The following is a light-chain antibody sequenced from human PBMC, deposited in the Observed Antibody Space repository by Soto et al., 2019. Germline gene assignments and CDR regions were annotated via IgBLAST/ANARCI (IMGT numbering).Light chain of an antibody. CDR2: EVT. Sequence: QSVLTQPASVSGSPGQSITISCSGATSDIGGYNYVSWYQQHPGKVPKLIIYEVTSRPYGVSNRFSGSKSGNTASLTISGLRGEDEADYYCSLYTSINSYVFGTGTKLTVL. V-gene: IGLV2-14*01. J-gene: IGLJ1*01. CDR1: TSDIGGYNY. CDR3: SLYTSINSYV.